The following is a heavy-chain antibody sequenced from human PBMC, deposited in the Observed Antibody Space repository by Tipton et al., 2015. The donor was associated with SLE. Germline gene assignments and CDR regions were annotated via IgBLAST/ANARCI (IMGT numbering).Heavy chain of an antibody. CDR3: ARGHGIAAAGPFDY. CDR1: GGSISGYY. CDR2: IYTSAST. D-gene: IGHD6-13*01. Sequence: TLSLTCTVSGGSISGYYWSWVRQPAGQGLEWIGRIYTSASTIYNPSPKRRVTLSSDTSKNQFSLRVRSVTAADTAVYYCARGHGIAAAGPFDYWGQGTLVTVSS. J-gene: IGHJ4*02. V-gene: IGHV4-4*07.